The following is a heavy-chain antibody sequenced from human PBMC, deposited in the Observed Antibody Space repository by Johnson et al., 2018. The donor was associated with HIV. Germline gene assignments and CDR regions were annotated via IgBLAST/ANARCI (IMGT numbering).Heavy chain of an antibody. D-gene: IGHD6-19*01. CDR2: INGDGSGI. CDR1: GFTFSSYW. CDR3: ARERGYSSVLWKLSEDAFDI. J-gene: IGHJ3*02. V-gene: IGHV3-74*01. Sequence: VQLVESGGNLVKPGGSLRLSCAASGFTFSSYWMHWVRQGPGKGLVWVSRINGDGSGITYADSVKGRFTISRDNAKNTLYLQMNSLSAEDTAVYYCARERGYSSVLWKLSEDAFDIWGQGTIVTVSS.